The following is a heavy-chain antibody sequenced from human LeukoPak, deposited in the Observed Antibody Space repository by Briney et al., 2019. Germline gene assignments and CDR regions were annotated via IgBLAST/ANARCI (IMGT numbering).Heavy chain of an antibody. CDR1: GGSISSGGYY. Sequence: SETLSLTCTVSGGSISSGGYYWSWIRQHPGTGLEWIGYIYYSGSTYYNPSLKSRVTISVDTSKNQFSLKLSSVTAADTAVYYCARVASGSLLRWGQGTLVTVSS. J-gene: IGHJ4*02. V-gene: IGHV4-31*03. CDR2: IYYSGST. CDR3: ARVASGSLLR. D-gene: IGHD1-26*01.